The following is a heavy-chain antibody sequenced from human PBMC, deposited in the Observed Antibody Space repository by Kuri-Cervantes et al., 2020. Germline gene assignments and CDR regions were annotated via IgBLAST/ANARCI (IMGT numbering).Heavy chain of an antibody. D-gene: IGHD2-2*01. V-gene: IGHV1-69*02. Sequence: GGSLRLSCKASGGTFSSYTISWVRQAPGQGLEWMGRIIPILGIANYAQKFQGRVTITADKSTSTAYMELSSLRSEDTAVYYRARGGVYQLLWFGIWGQGTMVTVSS. CDR1: GGTFSSYT. J-gene: IGHJ3*02. CDR2: IIPILGIA. CDR3: ARGGVYQLLWFGI.